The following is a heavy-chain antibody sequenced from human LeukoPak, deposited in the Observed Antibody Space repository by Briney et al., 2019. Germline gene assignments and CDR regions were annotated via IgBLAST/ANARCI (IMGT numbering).Heavy chain of an antibody. J-gene: IGHJ3*01. D-gene: IGHD3-3*02. Sequence: PETLSPTCAVYGGSFSGYYWSWIRQPPGKGLEWIGEINHSGSTNYNPSLKSRVTISEDTSKHQFSLKLRSVNAADTAVYYCARPISQAFDVRGQGTMVIVFS. CDR1: GGSFSGYY. CDR2: INHSGST. V-gene: IGHV4-34*01. CDR3: ARPISQAFDV.